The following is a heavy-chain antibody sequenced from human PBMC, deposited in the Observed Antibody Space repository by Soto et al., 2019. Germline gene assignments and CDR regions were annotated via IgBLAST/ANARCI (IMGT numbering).Heavy chain of an antibody. J-gene: IGHJ6*02. Sequence: GESLKISCKGSGYTFATYWIGWVRQMPGKGLEWMGILYPADSGTKYSPSFQGQVTISADKSISTAYLQWSSLKASDTAIYYCARLGGNYYNYYGTDVWGQGTTVTVSS. CDR1: GYTFATYW. V-gene: IGHV5-51*01. D-gene: IGHD1-1*01. CDR3: ARLGGNYYNYYGTDV. CDR2: LYPADSGT.